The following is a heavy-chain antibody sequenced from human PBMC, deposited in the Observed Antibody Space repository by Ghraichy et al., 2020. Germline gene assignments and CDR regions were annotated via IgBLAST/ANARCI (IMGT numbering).Heavy chain of an antibody. V-gene: IGHV4-34*01. CDR3: ARGLTGLWFGSSRGWFDP. CDR2: INHSGST. D-gene: IGHD3-10*01. CDR1: GGSFSGYY. Sequence: SETLSLTCAVYGGSFSGYYWSWIRQPPGKGLEWIGEINHSGSTNYNPSLKSRVTISVDTSKNQFSLKLSSVTAADTAVYYCARGLTGLWFGSSRGWFDPWGQGTLVTVSS. J-gene: IGHJ5*02.